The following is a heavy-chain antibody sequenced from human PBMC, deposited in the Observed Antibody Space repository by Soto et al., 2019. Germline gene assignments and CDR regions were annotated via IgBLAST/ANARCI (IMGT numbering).Heavy chain of an antibody. CDR1: GGSISSFY. J-gene: IGHJ4*02. CDR3: ARVMYGSGSYLHTFDY. V-gene: IGHV4-59*01. Sequence: QVQLQESGPGLVKPSETLSLNCTVSGGSISSFYWSWIRQSPGKGLEWIVYMYYTGSTVYNPSLKSRVTISLGSSKTRFSLKLSYVTAADTAVYYCARVMYGSGSYLHTFDYWGQGTLVTVSS. D-gene: IGHD3-10*01. CDR2: MYYTGST.